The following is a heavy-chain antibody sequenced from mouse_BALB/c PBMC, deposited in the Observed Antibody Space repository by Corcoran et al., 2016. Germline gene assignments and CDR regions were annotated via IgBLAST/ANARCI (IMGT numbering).Heavy chain of an antibody. J-gene: IGHJ4*01. Sequence: QIQLVQAGPELKKPGETVKISCKASGWTFTNYGMNWVKQAPGKGLKGMGWINTYTGEPTYADDFKGRFAFSLETSASTAYLQINNLKNEDTATYCCARWLLRYYAMDYWGQGTSVTVSS. V-gene: IGHV9-3-1*01. D-gene: IGHD2-3*01. CDR3: ARWLLRYYAMDY. CDR1: GWTFTNYG. CDR2: INTYTGEP.